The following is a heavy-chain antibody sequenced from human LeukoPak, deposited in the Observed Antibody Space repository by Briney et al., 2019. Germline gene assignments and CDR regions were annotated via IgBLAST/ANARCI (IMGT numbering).Heavy chain of an antibody. CDR1: GGSISSGSYY. CDR2: INHSGST. CDR3: ARYRIAAAQALKRNWFDP. Sequence: PSQTLSLTCTVSGGSISSGSYYWSWIRQPPGKGLEWIGEINHSGSTNYNPSLRSRVTISVDTSKNQFSLKLSSVTAADTAVYYCARYRIAAAQALKRNWFDPWGQGTLVTVSS. D-gene: IGHD6-13*01. V-gene: IGHV4-39*07. J-gene: IGHJ5*02.